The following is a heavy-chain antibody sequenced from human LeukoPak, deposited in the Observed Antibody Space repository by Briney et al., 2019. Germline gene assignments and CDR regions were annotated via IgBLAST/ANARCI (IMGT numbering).Heavy chain of an antibody. CDR1: GFDFSNYW. V-gene: IGHV3-7*03. D-gene: IGHD4-11*01. Sequence: GGSLRLSCAASGFDFSNYWMYWVRQAPGKGLEWVANIKQDGSEKYYVDSVRGRFTISRDNAKNSLSLQMNSLRAEDTAVYYYASNYGGWGQGTLVTVSS. CDR2: IKQDGSEK. J-gene: IGHJ4*02. CDR3: ASNYGG.